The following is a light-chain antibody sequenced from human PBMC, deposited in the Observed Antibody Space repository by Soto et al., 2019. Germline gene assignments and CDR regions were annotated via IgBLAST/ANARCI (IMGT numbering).Light chain of an antibody. V-gene: IGKV3-11*01. Sequence: EIVLTQSPATLALSPGARATLSCRASQSVISSLAWYQQKPGQAPRLLIYDASNRATGIQARFSGSGSGTDFTLTISSLEPEDFAVYYWQQRSNWPPVFTFGPGTKVDSK. CDR2: DAS. CDR1: QSVISS. CDR3: QQRSNWPPVFT. J-gene: IGKJ3*01.